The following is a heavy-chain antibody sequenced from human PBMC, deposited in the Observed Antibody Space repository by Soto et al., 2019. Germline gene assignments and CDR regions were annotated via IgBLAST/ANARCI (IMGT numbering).Heavy chain of an antibody. V-gene: IGHV4-34*01. J-gene: IGHJ2*01. CDR1: GGSFSGYY. CDR2: INDRGSI. D-gene: IGHD3-9*01. CDR3: ARESHDILTGPPWVWYFDL. Sequence: QVQLQQWGAGPLRPLETLSLTCGVSGGSFSGYYWAWIRQSPGKGLEWIGEINDRGSINYNPSLKSRVSISVDTSKNHYSLNRRSGTAADTAVYYCARESHDILTGPPWVWYFDLWGRGTLVTVSS.